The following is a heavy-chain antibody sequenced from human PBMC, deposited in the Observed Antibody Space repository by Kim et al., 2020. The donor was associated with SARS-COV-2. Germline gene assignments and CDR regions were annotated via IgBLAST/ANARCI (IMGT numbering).Heavy chain of an antibody. CDR1: GFIFSSFS. CDR3: ARGGMAAAGGDPFDY. J-gene: IGHJ4*02. Sequence: GGSLRLSCATSGFIFSSFSMNWLRQAPGKGPEWVAYISARSSTMYYADSVKGRFTISRDIAKNTVDLQMNSLRDEDTALYFCARGGMAAAGGDPFDYWGQGTLVTVS. V-gene: IGHV3-48*02. D-gene: IGHD6-25*01. CDR2: ISARSSTM.